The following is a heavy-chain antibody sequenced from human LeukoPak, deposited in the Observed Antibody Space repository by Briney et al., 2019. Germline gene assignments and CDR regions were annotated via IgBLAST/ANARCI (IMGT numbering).Heavy chain of an antibody. Sequence: GGSLRLSCAASGFTFSSYAMHRVRQAPGKGLEWVAVISYDGSNKYYADSVKGRFTISRDDSKNTLYLQMNSLRAEDTAVYYCARDGDSFTIPYYFDYWGQGTLVTVSS. D-gene: IGHD3-3*01. CDR2: ISYDGSNK. CDR3: ARDGDSFTIPYYFDY. J-gene: IGHJ4*02. V-gene: IGHV3-30-3*01. CDR1: GFTFSSYA.